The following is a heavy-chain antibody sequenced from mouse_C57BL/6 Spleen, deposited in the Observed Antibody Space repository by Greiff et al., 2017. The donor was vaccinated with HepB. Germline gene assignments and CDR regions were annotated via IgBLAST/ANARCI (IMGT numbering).Heavy chain of an antibody. CDR2: IDPSDSET. J-gene: IGHJ3*01. Sequence: QVQLQQSGAELVRPGSSVKLSCKASGYTFTSYWMHWVKQRPLQGLEWIGNIDPSDSETHYNQKFKDKATLTVDKSSSTAYMQLSSLTSEDSAVYYCAREGGDGYYGGFAYWGQGTLVTVSA. D-gene: IGHD2-3*01. CDR1: GYTFTSYW. V-gene: IGHV1-52*01. CDR3: AREGGDGYYGGFAY.